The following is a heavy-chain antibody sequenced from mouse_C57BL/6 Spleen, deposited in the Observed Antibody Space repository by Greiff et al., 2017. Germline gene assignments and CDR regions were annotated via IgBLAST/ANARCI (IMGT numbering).Heavy chain of an antibody. V-gene: IGHV1-9*01. J-gene: IGHJ3*01. CDR2: ILPGSGST. CDR3: ARPAYYSNYPAWFAY. D-gene: IGHD2-5*01. Sequence: VQLQQSGAELMKPGASVKLSCKATGYTFPGYWIEWVKQRPGHGLEWIGEILPGSGSTNYNEKFKGKPTFNADTSSNTAYMQLSSLTTEDSAIYYCARPAYYSNYPAWFAYWGQGTLVTVSA. CDR1: GYTFPGYW.